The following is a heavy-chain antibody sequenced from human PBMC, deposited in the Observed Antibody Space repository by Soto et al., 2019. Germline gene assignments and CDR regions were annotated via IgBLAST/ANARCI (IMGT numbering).Heavy chain of an antibody. CDR2: IKQDGSEK. Sequence: HPGGSLSLSCAASGFTFSSYWMSWVRQAPGKGLEWVANIKQDGSEKYYVDSVKGRFTISRDNAKNSLYLQMNSLRAEDTAVYYCATGRFGVPAAIYYMDVWGKGTTVNVSS. CDR1: GFTFSSYW. J-gene: IGHJ6*03. V-gene: IGHV3-7*01. D-gene: IGHD2-2*02. CDR3: ATGRFGVPAAIYYMDV.